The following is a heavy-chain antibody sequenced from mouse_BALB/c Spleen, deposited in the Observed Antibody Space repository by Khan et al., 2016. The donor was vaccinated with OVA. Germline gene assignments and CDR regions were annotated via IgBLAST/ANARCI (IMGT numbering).Heavy chain of an antibody. CDR2: ISTYYGDA. J-gene: IGHJ4*01. CDR3: ARPSTATAMDY. D-gene: IGHD1-2*01. CDR1: GYTFTDYA. V-gene: IGHV1S137*01. Sequence: QVQLKESGAELVRPGVSVKISCKGSGYTFTDYAMHWVKQSHAKSLEWIGVISTYYGDASYNQKFKGKATMTVDNSSSTAYMELARLTSEDSAIYYCARPSTATAMDYWGQGTSATVSS.